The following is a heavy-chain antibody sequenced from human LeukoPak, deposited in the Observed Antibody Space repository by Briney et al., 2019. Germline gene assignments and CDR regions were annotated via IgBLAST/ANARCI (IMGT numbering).Heavy chain of an antibody. Sequence: GGSLRLSCTASGFTFDDYAMHWVRQAPGKGLEWVSGISWNSGSIGYADSVKGRFTISRDNAKNSLYLQMNSLRAEDTALYYCAKAPRDTAMVRTFDYWGQGTLVTVSS. V-gene: IGHV3-9*01. D-gene: IGHD5-18*01. CDR3: AKAPRDTAMVRTFDY. CDR1: GFTFDDYA. CDR2: ISWNSGSI. J-gene: IGHJ4*02.